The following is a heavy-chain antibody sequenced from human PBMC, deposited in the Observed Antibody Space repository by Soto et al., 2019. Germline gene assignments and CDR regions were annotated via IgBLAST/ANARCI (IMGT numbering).Heavy chain of an antibody. CDR1: GFTFSSYA. V-gene: IGHV3-30-3*01. Sequence: GGSLRLSCAASGFTFSSYAMHWVRQAPGKGLEWVAVISYDGSNKYYADSVKGRFTISRDNSKNTLYLQMNSLRAEDTAVYYCERDFRFCWLDPWGQGTLLTVYS. D-gene: IGHD3-3*01. CDR2: ISYDGSNK. J-gene: IGHJ5*02. CDR3: ERDFRFCWLDP.